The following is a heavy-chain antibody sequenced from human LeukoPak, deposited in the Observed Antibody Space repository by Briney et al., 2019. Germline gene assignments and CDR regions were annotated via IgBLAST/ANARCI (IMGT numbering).Heavy chain of an antibody. CDR3: ARKGAGTNFDLGWFDP. J-gene: IGHJ5*02. CDR2: MNPNMGNT. V-gene: IGHV1-8*01. CDR1: GYTLTGYD. D-gene: IGHD2-8*01. Sequence: ASVKVSCKASGYTLTGYDINGVCEATGEGVEWRGWMNPNMGNTRYAQKFQGRVTMTRNTSISTASMKLSSLRSEDTAVYYCARKGAGTNFDLGWFDPWGQGTLVTVSS.